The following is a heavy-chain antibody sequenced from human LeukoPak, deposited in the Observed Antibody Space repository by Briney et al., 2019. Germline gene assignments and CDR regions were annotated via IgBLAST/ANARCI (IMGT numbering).Heavy chain of an antibody. CDR2: ITTSDGNT. CDR1: GFTFSSYT. V-gene: IGHV3-23*01. Sequence: GGSLRLSCAASGFTFSSYTMSWVRQAPGKGLEWVSTITTSDGNTYYADSVKGRFTVSRDNSKNTLYLQMNSLRAEDTAVYYCARDGYFDCWGQGTLVTVSS. CDR3: ARDGYFDC. J-gene: IGHJ4*02.